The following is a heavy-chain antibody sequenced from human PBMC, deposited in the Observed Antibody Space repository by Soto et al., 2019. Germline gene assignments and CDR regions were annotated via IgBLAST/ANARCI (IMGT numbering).Heavy chain of an antibody. CDR1: GGSISSGGYY. CDR3: ARVGSLATTVPFYYYGMDV. CDR2: IYYSGST. D-gene: IGHD5-12*01. V-gene: IGHV4-31*03. J-gene: IGHJ6*02. Sequence: LSLTCTVSGGSISSGGYYWSWIRQHPGKGLEWIGYIYYSGSTYYNPSLKSRVTISVDTSKNQFSLKLSSVTAADTAVYYCARVGSLATTVPFYYYGMDVWGQGTTVTVSS.